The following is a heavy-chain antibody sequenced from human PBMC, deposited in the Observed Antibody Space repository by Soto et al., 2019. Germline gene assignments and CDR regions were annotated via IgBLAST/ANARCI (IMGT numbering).Heavy chain of an antibody. Sequence: GGSLRLSCAASGFTFSSYSMNWVRQAPGKGLEWVSSISSSSSYIYYADSVKGRFTISRDNAKNSLYLQMNSLRAEDTAVYYCARDNSSWYEGYAFDIWGQGTMVTVSS. CDR1: GFTFSSYS. V-gene: IGHV3-21*01. CDR3: ARDNSSWYEGYAFDI. CDR2: ISSSSSYI. J-gene: IGHJ3*02. D-gene: IGHD6-13*01.